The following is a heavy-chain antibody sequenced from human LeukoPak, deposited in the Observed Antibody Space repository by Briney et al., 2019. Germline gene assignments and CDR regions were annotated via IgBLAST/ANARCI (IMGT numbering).Heavy chain of an antibody. J-gene: IGHJ3*02. D-gene: IGHD6-13*01. CDR3: ARGVSWLPGAFDI. Sequence: GGSLRLSCAASGFTFSSYSMNWVRQAPGKGLEWVASLNQDGSEKHYVDSGKGRFTISRDNAEKSLYLQMNTLRAEDTAVYYCARGVSWLPGAFDIWDQGTMVTVSS. CDR2: LNQDGSEK. CDR1: GFTFSSYS. V-gene: IGHV3-7*01.